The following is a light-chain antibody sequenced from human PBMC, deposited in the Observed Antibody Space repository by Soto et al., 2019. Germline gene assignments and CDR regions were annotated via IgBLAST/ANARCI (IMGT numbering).Light chain of an antibody. CDR1: QSVSRSY. V-gene: IGKV3-20*01. Sequence: ETVLTQSPGTLSLPPWGRARVSCRASQSVSRSYLAWYQQKPGPAPRLLIYGASSRATGIPDRFSGSGSGTDFTLTISKLEPEDSAVYYCQQYDGSPPFTYGPGTKVDIK. CDR2: GAS. J-gene: IGKJ3*01. CDR3: QQYDGSPPFT.